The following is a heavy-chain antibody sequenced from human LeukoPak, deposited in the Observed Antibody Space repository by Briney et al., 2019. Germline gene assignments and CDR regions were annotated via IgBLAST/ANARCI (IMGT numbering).Heavy chain of an antibody. CDR2: INHSGST. J-gene: IGHJ4*02. V-gene: IGHV4-34*01. Sequence: SETLSLTCAVYGGSFSGYYWSWIRQPPGKGLEWIGEINHSGSTNYNPSLKSRVTMSVDTSKNQFSLKLSSVTAADTAVYYCAASRKHYYDSSGYSYWGQGTLVTVSS. CDR1: GGSFSGYY. D-gene: IGHD3-22*01. CDR3: AASRKHYYDSSGYSY.